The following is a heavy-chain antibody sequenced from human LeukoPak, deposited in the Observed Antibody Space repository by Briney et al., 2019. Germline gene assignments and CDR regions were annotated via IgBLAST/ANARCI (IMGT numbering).Heavy chain of an antibody. Sequence: GGSLRLSCAASGFTLSSYAMHGVRQAPGKGLGGVGVISSDGSNKYYADSVEGRFTISRDNSKPTLYLQMNSLRAEDTAVYYCARVSRTAMVRPRYYYYMDVWGKGTTVTVSS. CDR1: GFTLSSYA. CDR2: ISSDGSNK. V-gene: IGHV3-30*04. J-gene: IGHJ6*03. D-gene: IGHD5-18*01. CDR3: ARVSRTAMVRPRYYYYMDV.